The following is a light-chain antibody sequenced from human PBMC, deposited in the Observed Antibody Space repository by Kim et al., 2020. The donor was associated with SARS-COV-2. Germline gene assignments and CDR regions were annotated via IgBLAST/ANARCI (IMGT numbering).Light chain of an antibody. CDR3: QQFNSYPRT. Sequence: AIQLTQSPSSLSASVGDRVTITCRASQDISSALAWYQQKPGKAPKLLIYDASSLKSGVPSRFSGSGSGTDFTLTISSLQPEDFATYYCQQFNSYPRTFGQGTKLEI. J-gene: IGKJ2*01. CDR2: DAS. CDR1: QDISSA. V-gene: IGKV1-13*02.